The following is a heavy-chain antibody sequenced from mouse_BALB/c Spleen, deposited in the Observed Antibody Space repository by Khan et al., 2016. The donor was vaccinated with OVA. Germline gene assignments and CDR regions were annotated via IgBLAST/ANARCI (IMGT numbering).Heavy chain of an antibody. CDR3: ARNSYPYAMDY. V-gene: IGHV2-6*02. CDR1: GFSLTNFG. J-gene: IGHJ4*01. Sequence: VELVESGPGLVAPSQSLSITCTVSGFSLTNFGVHWVRQPPGKGLEWLVLIWSDGTTTYNSARKSRLSISKDTSKSQVFLKMNSLQTDDTAMYYGARNSYPYAMDYWGQGTSVT. CDR2: IWSDGTT.